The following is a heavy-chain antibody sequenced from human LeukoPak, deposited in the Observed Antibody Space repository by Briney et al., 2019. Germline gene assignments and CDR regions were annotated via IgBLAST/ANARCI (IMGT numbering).Heavy chain of an antibody. V-gene: IGHV4-59*01. CDR3: ARQVVAARGYFQH. CDR1: GGSISSYY. Sequence: PSETLSLTCTVSGGSISSYYWSWIRQPPGKGLEWIGYIYYSGSTNYNPSLKSRVTISVDTSKNQFSLKLSSVTAADTAVYYCARQVVAARGYFQHWGQGTLVTVSP. D-gene: IGHD2-15*01. J-gene: IGHJ1*01. CDR2: IYYSGST.